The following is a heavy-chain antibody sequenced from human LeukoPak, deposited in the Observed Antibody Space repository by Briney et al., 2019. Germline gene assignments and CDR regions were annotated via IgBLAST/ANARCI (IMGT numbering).Heavy chain of an antibody. Sequence: GGSLRLSCAASGFSFSNYSMHWVRQAPGKGLEWVAVLSYDGSNKYYADSVRGRFTISRDTSKNTLFLQMSSLRAEDTAVYYCARVLKSSGWSYSFDHWGQGTLVTVSS. V-gene: IGHV3-30*04. D-gene: IGHD6-19*01. CDR2: LSYDGSNK. J-gene: IGHJ4*02. CDR3: ARVLKSSGWSYSFDH. CDR1: GFSFSNYS.